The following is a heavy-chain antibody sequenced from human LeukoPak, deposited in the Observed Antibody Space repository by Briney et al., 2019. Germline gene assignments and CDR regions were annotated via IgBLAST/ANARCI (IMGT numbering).Heavy chain of an antibody. CDR1: GYTFTNYA. J-gene: IGHJ4*02. Sequence: ASVKVSCKASGYTFTNYAIHWVRQAPGQRLEWMAWINAGNGNTKYSQKFQGRVTVTRDTSASTAYMELSSLKSEDTALYYCATDLMVPTGRPQPIDYWGQGTLVTVSS. V-gene: IGHV1-3*01. CDR3: ATDLMVPTGRPQPIDY. CDR2: INAGNGNT. D-gene: IGHD2-8*01.